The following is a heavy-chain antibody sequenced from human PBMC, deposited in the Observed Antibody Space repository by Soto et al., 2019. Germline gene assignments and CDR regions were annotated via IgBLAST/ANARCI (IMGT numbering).Heavy chain of an antibody. J-gene: IGHJ6*03. CDR3: ARPAGHYYYYMDV. CDR2: IWHDGSEK. CDR1: GFIFSTYG. Sequence: QEQLVESGGGVVQSGRSLSLSCAASGFIFSTYGMHWVRQAPGKGLEWVALIWHDGSEKYYADSVKGRFTITRDNSKNTLYLQMNSLRAEDTAVYFCARPAGHYYYYMDVWGIGTTVTVSS. V-gene: IGHV3-33*01. D-gene: IGHD6-13*01.